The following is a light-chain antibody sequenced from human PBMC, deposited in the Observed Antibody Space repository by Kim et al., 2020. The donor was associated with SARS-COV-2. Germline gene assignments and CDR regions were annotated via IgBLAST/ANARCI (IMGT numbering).Light chain of an antibody. J-gene: IGKJ1*01. CDR1: RNVDDY. CDR2: KAS. Sequence: DIQMTQSPSTLSASVGDRVTITCRASRNVDDYLAWYQQKPGGAPKLLIFKASTLKSGVPSRFSGSGYGTEFTLTINSLQPDDFGTYYCQQYRSYPWTFGQGTKVEVK. CDR3: QQYRSYPWT. V-gene: IGKV1-5*03.